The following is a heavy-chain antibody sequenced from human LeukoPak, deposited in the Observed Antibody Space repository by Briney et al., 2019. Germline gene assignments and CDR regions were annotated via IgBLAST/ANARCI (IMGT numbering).Heavy chain of an antibody. D-gene: IGHD5-18*01. J-gene: IGHJ4*02. CDR2: IIPIFGTA. V-gene: IGHV1-69*13. CDR1: GGTFSSYA. CDR3: ANARGYRYGLIDF. Sequence: SVKVSCKASGGTFSSYAISWVRQAPGQGLEWMGGIIPIFGTANYAQKFQGRVAITADESTSTAYMELSSLRSEDTAVYYCANARGYRYGLIDFWGQGTLVTVSS.